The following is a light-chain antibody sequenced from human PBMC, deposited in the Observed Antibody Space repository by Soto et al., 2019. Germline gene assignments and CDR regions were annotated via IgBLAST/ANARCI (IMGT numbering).Light chain of an antibody. J-gene: IGKJ1*01. Sequence: PGERVTLSCRASQSVSSSYLTWYQQKPGQAPRLLIYGASTRATSIPARFSGSGSGTDFTLTISSLQPEDFAVYYCQQYYNPWTFGQGTKVEIK. CDR3: QQYYNPWT. CDR2: GAS. V-gene: IGKV3D-7*01. CDR1: QSVSSSY.